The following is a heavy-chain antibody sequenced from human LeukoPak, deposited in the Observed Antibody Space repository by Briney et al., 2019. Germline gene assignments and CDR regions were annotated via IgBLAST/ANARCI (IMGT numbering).Heavy chain of an antibody. CDR2: IYYSGST. V-gene: IGHV4-39*01. Sequence: SETLSLTCTVSGGSISSSSYYWGWIRQPPGKGLEWIGSIYYSGSTYYNPSLKSRVTISVDTSKNQFSLKLSSVTAADTAVYYCARGWEYGDYVPYYFDYWGQGTLVTVSS. CDR1: GGSISSSSYY. D-gene: IGHD4-17*01. CDR3: ARGWEYGDYVPYYFDY. J-gene: IGHJ4*02.